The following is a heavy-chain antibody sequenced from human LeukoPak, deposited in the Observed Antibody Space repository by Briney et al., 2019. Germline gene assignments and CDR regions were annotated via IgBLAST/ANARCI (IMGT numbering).Heavy chain of an antibody. J-gene: IGHJ3*02. V-gene: IGHV3-9*01. CDR2: ISWNSGSV. Sequence: GGSLRLSCAASGFTFDGYAMHWVRQTPGKGLEWVSGISWNSGSVGYADSVKGRFTISRDNARNSLYLQMNSLRAEDTALYYCAKANRYRTVTGTGAFYIWGQGTMVTVSS. CDR1: GFTFDGYA. D-gene: IGHD6-19*01. CDR3: AKANRYRTVTGTGAFYI.